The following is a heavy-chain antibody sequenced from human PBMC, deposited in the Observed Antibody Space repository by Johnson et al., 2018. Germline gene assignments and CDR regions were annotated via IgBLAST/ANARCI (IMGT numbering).Heavy chain of an antibody. CDR2: IYPGDSDT. Sequence: VQLVESGAEVKKPGESLKISCKGSGYSFTSYWIGWVRQMPGKGLEWMGIIYPGDSDTRYSPSFQGQVTISADKSISTAYLQWRSLKASDTAMYYCARLSDSSCYYYNDAFDIWGQGTMVTVSS. CDR3: ARLSDSSCYYYNDAFDI. CDR1: GYSFTSYW. D-gene: IGHD3-22*01. J-gene: IGHJ3*02. V-gene: IGHV5-51*01.